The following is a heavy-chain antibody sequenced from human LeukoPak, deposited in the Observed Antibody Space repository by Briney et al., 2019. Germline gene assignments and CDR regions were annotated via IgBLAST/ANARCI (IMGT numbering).Heavy chain of an antibody. Sequence: PGGSLRLSCAASGFTFSSYWMSWVRQAPGKGLEWVANIKQDGSEKYYVDSVKGRFTISRDNAKNSLYLQMNSLRAEDTAVYNCAKDFAPVVPAASPDNWFDPWGQGTLVTVSS. V-gene: IGHV3-7*01. J-gene: IGHJ5*02. D-gene: IGHD2-2*01. CDR3: AKDFAPVVPAASPDNWFDP. CDR1: GFTFSSYW. CDR2: IKQDGSEK.